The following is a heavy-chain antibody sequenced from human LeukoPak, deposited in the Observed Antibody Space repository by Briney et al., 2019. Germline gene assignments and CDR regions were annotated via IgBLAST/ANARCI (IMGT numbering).Heavy chain of an antibody. CDR1: GFTFSDHY. CDR2: TRNKANGHTT. CDR3: ARVLRT. D-gene: IGHD3-10*01. Sequence: GGSLRLSCAASGFTFSDHYMDWVRQAPGKGLEWVGRTRNKANGHTTEYAASVKGRFTISRDDSKNSLYLQMNSLKTEDTAVYYCARVLRTWGQGTLVTVSS. V-gene: IGHV3-72*01. J-gene: IGHJ5*02.